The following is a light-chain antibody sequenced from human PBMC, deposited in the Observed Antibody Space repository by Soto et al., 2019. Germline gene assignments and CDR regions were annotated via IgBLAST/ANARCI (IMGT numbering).Light chain of an antibody. V-gene: IGKV1-12*01. CDR2: AAS. CDR3: QQASSSPWT. J-gene: IGKJ1*01. Sequence: DIQMTQSPSSVSASVGDRVTITCRASQNINSWLGWYQQRPGKAPKLLIYAASSLQGGVPSRFSCSGSGTDFSRTNSSLQPEDVATFYCQQASSSPWTFFQGTNVEMK. CDR1: QNINSW.